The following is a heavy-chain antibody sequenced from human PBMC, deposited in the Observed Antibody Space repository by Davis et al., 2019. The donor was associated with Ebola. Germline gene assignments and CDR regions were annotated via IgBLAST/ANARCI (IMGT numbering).Heavy chain of an antibody. CDR3: ARVGLGYNYGFLN. D-gene: IGHD5-18*01. Sequence: PGGSLRLSCAASGFTFSSYWMSWVRQAPGKGLEWVANIKEDGSDKYYVDSVKGRFTISRDNAKNSLYLQLNSLRGEDTAVYYCARVGLGYNYGFLNWGQGTLVTVSS. J-gene: IGHJ4*02. V-gene: IGHV3-7*01. CDR2: IKEDGSDK. CDR1: GFTFSSYW.